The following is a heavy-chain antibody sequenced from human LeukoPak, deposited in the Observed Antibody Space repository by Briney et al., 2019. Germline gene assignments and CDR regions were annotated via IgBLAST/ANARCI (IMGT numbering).Heavy chain of an antibody. CDR1: GVSISSSSYY. CDR2: IYYSGST. D-gene: IGHD6-13*01. Sequence: SETLSLTCTVSGVSISSSSYYWGWLRQPPGKGLEGIVSIYYSGSTYYNPSLKSRVTISVDTSKNQFSLKLSSVTAADTGVYYCARIHIAAGAYNRFDPWGQGTLVTVSS. J-gene: IGHJ5*02. CDR3: ARIHIAAGAYNRFDP. V-gene: IGHV4-39*07.